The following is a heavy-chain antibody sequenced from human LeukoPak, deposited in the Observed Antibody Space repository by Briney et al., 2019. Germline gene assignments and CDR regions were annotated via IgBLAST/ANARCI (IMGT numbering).Heavy chain of an antibody. Sequence: PSETLSLTCTVSGYSISSGYYWGWIRQPPGKGLEWIGSIYYSGSTYYNPSLKSRVTISVDTSKNQFSLKLSSVTAADTAVYYCARDPYSYGYYDPFDYWGQGTLVTVSS. V-gene: IGHV4-38-2*02. CDR1: GYSISSGYY. CDR3: ARDPYSYGYYDPFDY. D-gene: IGHD5-18*01. CDR2: IYYSGST. J-gene: IGHJ4*02.